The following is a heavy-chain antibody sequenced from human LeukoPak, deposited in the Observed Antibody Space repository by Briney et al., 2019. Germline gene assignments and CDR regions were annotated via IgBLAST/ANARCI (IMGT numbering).Heavy chain of an antibody. CDR1: GYSFTSYW. CDR3: ARHGMLCTSGGSCYPNWFDP. CDR2: IYPGDSDT. D-gene: IGHD2-15*01. J-gene: IGHJ5*02. Sequence: KPRESLKISCKGSGYSFTSYWIGWVRQMPGKGLEWMGIIYPGDSDTRYSPSFQGQVTISADKSISTAYLQWSSLKASDTAMYYCARHGMLCTSGGSCYPNWFDPWGQGTLVTVSS. V-gene: IGHV5-51*01.